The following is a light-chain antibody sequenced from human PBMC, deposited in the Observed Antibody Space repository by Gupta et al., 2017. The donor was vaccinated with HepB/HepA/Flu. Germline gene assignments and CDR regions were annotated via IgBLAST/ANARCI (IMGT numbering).Light chain of an antibody. J-gene: IGKJ5*01. Sequence: DIVMTHSPDSLSVSLGESATINCKPSQNVLYSNNKDFLTWYQQKPGHPPKLLISWAPTRESGVPDRFSGSGSGTDFTLTISSLQAEDVAVYYCQQYDNNPITFGQGTRVEIK. CDR2: WAP. CDR3: QQYDNNPIT. V-gene: IGKV4-1*01. CDR1: QNVLYSNNKDF.